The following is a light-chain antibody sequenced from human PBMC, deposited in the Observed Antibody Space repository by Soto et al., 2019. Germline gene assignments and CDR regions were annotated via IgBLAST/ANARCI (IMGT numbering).Light chain of an antibody. Sequence: ETVMTQSPATLSVSPGERATLSCRASQSVRTKVAWYQQKPGQAPRLLIHGATTRATGIPARFSGSGSGTEFTLTISSLQSEDFAVYYCQQYNNWPRTFGQGTKVDIK. CDR2: GAT. CDR3: QQYNNWPRT. J-gene: IGKJ1*01. CDR1: QSVRTK. V-gene: IGKV3-15*01.